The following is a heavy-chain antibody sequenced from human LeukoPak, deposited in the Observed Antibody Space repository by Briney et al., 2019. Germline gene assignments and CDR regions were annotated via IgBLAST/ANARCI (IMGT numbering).Heavy chain of an antibody. Sequence: PSETLSLTCTVSGGSISSSNYYWSWIRQPPGRELEWIASINYGGTTYYNPSLKSRVTISVDTSKNQFSLRLSSVTAADTAVYLCARYVVSGSGRYYFDYWGQGSLGTVSS. CDR3: ARYVVSGSGRYYFDY. D-gene: IGHD3-10*01. V-gene: IGHV4-39*01. CDR2: INYGGTT. J-gene: IGHJ4*02. CDR1: GGSISSSNYY.